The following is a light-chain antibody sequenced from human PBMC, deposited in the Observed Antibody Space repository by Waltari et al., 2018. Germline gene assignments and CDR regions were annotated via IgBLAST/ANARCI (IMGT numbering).Light chain of an antibody. CDR1: SSHIGAGSD. CDR3: QSYDSSLSGSV. CDR2: GNS. Sequence: QSGLTPPPSVSGAPGQRVTISCTGSSSHIGAGSDLHWYQLLPGTAPKPLIYGNSNRPSGVPDRFSGSKSGTSASLAITGLQAEDEAGYYCQSYDSSLSGSVFGGGTKLTVL. J-gene: IGLJ2*01. V-gene: IGLV1-40*01.